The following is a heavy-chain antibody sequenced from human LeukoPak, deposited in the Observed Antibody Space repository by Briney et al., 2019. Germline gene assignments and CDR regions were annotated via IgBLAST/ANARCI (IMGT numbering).Heavy chain of an antibody. Sequence: GGSLRLSCAASGFTFDDYTMHWVRQAPGKGLEWVSLISWDGGSTYYADSVKGRFTISRDNSKNSLYLQMNSLRTEDTALYYCAFSSYNINAYFDYWGQGTLVTVSS. V-gene: IGHV3-43*01. CDR3: AFSSYNINAYFDY. D-gene: IGHD2-2*01. J-gene: IGHJ4*02. CDR1: GFTFDDYT. CDR2: ISWDGGST.